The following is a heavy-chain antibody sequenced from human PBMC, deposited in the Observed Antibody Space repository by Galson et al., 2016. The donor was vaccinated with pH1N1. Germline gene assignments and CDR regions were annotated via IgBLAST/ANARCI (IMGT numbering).Heavy chain of an antibody. CDR3: ARPGRTETTKEGFAWGYGMDV. Sequence: SVKVPCKASGGSFAKYAVSWVRQAPGQGLEWMGRIIPIYGTANYAQKFQGRVTFTADEYTTKVYMELNSLISEDTAIYYCARPGRTETTKEGFAWGYGMDVWGQGTTVTVSS. V-gene: IGHV1-69*13. CDR1: GGSFAKYA. D-gene: IGHD1-1*01. J-gene: IGHJ6*02. CDR2: IIPIYGTA.